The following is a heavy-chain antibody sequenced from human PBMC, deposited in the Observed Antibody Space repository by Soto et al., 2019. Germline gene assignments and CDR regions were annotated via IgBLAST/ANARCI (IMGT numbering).Heavy chain of an antibody. Sequence: SETLSLTCAVYGGSFSGYYWSWIRQPPGKGLEWIGEINHSGSTNYNPSLKSRVTISVDTSKNQFSLKLSSVTAADTAVYYCARVKGPRRIAASVFFDYWGQGTLVTVSS. V-gene: IGHV4-34*01. D-gene: IGHD6-6*01. CDR2: INHSGST. J-gene: IGHJ4*02. CDR1: GGSFSGYY. CDR3: ARVKGPRRIAASVFFDY.